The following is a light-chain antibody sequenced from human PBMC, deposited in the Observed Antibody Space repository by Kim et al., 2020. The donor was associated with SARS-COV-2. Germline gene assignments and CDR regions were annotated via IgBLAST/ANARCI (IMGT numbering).Light chain of an antibody. V-gene: IGKV1-12*01. CDR2: ASS. J-gene: IGKJ5*01. Sequence: DVQMTQSPSSLSASVGDRVTITCRASQGIASWLAWYQYKPGKVPKLLIYASSALQGGVPSRFSGSGSGTEFTLTINSLQPEDSATYFCQQSNNFPITFGQGTRLEIK. CDR1: QGIASW. CDR3: QQSNNFPIT.